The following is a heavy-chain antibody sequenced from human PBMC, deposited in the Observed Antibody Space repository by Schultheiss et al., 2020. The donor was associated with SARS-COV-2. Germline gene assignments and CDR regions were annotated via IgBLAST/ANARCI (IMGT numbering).Heavy chain of an antibody. J-gene: IGHJ4*02. V-gene: IGHV4-59*01. Sequence: SETLSLTCTVSGGSISSYYWSWIRQPPGKGLEWIGYIYYSGSTNYNPSLKSRVTISVDTSKKQFALKLSSLTAADTAVYYCARGDDYGGFVDYWGQGTLVTVSS. CDR3: ARGDDYGGFVDY. CDR1: GGSISSYY. CDR2: IYYSGST. D-gene: IGHD4-23*01.